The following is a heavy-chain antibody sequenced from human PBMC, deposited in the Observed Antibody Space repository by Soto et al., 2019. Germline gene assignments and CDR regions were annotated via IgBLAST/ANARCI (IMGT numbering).Heavy chain of an antibody. CDR3: ARDLGYYDFWSGSLGPYGMDV. CDR1: GGSISSYY. CDR2: IYYSGST. V-gene: IGHV4-59*01. Sequence: SETLSLTCTVSGGSISSYYWSWIWQPPGKGLEWIGYIYYSGSTNYNPSLKSRVTISVDTSKNQFSLKLSSVTAADTAVYYCARDLGYYDFWSGSLGPYGMDVWGQGTKVTVYS. D-gene: IGHD3-3*01. J-gene: IGHJ6*02.